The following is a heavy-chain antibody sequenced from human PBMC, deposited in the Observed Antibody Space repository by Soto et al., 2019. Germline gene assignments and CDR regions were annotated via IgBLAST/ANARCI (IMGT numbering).Heavy chain of an antibody. J-gene: IGHJ4*02. D-gene: IGHD3-3*01. CDR2: THNSGNT. V-gene: IGHV4-34*13. CDR3: ARRDYDFWSGYYVGDY. Sequence: KGLEWIGDTHNSGNTNYNPSLKSRVTISVDTSKNQFSLKMSSVTAADTAVYYFARRDYDFWSGYYVGDYWGQGTLVTVSS.